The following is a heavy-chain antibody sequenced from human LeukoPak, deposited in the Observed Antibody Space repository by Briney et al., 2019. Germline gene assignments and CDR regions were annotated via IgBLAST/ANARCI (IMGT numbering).Heavy chain of an antibody. CDR1: GGSISSKNDY. CDR3: ATLTGGDDAFDI. J-gene: IGHJ3*02. Sequence: SETLSLTCSVSGGSISSKNDYWGWIRQPPGKGLEWIGNIFYSGTTFYNPSLKNRVTISVDTSKNHFSLNLSSVTAADTAVYYCATLTGGDDAFDIWGQGTMVTVSS. V-gene: IGHV4-39*07. CDR2: IFYSGTT. D-gene: IGHD4-23*01.